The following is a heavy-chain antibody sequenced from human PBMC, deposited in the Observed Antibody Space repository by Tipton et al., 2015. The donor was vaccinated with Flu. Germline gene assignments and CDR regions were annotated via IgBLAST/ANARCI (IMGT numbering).Heavy chain of an antibody. CDR1: GGSISSYY. V-gene: IGHV4-59*01. CDR2: IYYSGST. Sequence: TLSLTCTVSGGSISSYYWSWIRQPPGKGLEWIGYIYYSGSTNYNPSLKSRVTTSVDTSKNQFSLNLRSVTAADTAVYFCAKGRGAASSSGVFDSWGQGTLVTVSS. CDR3: AKGRGAASSSGVFDS. J-gene: IGHJ4*02. D-gene: IGHD6-6*01.